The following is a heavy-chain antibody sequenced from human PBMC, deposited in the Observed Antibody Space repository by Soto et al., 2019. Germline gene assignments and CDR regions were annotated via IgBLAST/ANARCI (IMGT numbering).Heavy chain of an antibody. D-gene: IGHD3-22*01. CDR3: ASEVVSRGMDV. V-gene: IGHV1-8*01. J-gene: IGHJ6*02. CDR2: MNPNSGNT. CDR1: GYTFTSYD. Sequence: QVQLVQSGAEVKKPGASVKVSCKASGYTFTSYDINWVRQATGQGLEWMGWMNPNSGNTGYAQKFQGRVTITRNTSISTAYKEPSSLRSADTDVYYSASEVVSRGMDVWGQGTTVTVSS.